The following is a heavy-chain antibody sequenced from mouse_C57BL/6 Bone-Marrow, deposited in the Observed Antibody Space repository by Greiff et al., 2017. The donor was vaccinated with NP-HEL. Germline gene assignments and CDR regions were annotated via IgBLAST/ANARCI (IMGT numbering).Heavy chain of an antibody. J-gene: IGHJ1*03. CDR3: ARSPLPPVVADWHFDV. Sequence: QVQLQQPGAELVKPGASVKLSCKASGYTFTSYWMHWVKQRPGQGLEWIGMIHPNSGSTNYNEKFKSKATLTVDKSSSTAYMQLSSLTSEDSAVYYCARSPLPPVVADWHFDVWGTRTPVTVSS. V-gene: IGHV1-64*01. CDR1: GYTFTSYW. CDR2: IHPNSGST. D-gene: IGHD1-1*01.